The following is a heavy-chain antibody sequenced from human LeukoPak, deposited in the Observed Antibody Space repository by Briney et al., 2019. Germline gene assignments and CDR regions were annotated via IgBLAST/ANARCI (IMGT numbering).Heavy chain of an antibody. CDR1: GGTFSSYA. CDR3: AIDGGGSYDEKYYFDY. CDR2: INPSGGST. V-gene: IGHV1-46*01. J-gene: IGHJ4*02. D-gene: IGHD1-26*01. Sequence: GASVKVSCKASGGTFSSYAISWVRQAPGQGLEWMGIINPSGGSTSYAQKFQGRVTMTRDTSTSTVYMELSSLRSEDTAVYYCAIDGGGSYDEKYYFDYWGQGTLVTVSS.